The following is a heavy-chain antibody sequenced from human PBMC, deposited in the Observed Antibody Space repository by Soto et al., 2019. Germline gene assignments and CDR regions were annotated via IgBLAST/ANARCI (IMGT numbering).Heavy chain of an antibody. D-gene: IGHD5-18*01. CDR2: IRSKANSYAT. V-gene: IGHV3-73*01. Sequence: GGSLRLSCAASGFTLSGSAMHWVRQASGKGLEWVGRIRSKANSYATAYAASVKGRFTISRDDSKNTAYLQMNSLKTEDTAVYYCTSLQLWQSYYYYGLDVWGQGTTVTVSS. J-gene: IGHJ6*02. CDR1: GFTLSGSA. CDR3: TSLQLWQSYYYYGLDV.